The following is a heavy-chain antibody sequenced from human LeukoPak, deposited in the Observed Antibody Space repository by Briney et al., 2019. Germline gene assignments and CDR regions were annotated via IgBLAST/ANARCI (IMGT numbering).Heavy chain of an antibody. CDR3: AREGVAAAGAFDN. D-gene: IGHD6-13*01. CDR1: GGSIRGYY. J-gene: IGHJ4*02. V-gene: IGHV4-59*01. CDR2: MYYSGSS. Sequence: SETLTLTCTVSGGSIRGYYWSWIRQPPGKGPEWIAHMYYSGSSKYNPYLKSRATISRDTSKNQFSLKLTSVTVADTAVYFCAREGVAAAGAFDNWGQGTLVTVSA.